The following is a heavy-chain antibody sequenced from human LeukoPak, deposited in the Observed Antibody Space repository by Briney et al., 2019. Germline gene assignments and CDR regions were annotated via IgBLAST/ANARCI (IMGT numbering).Heavy chain of an antibody. D-gene: IGHD3-22*01. V-gene: IGHV4-39*07. Sequence: PSETLSLTCTVSGGSIRSTSYYWGWIRQPPGKGLEWIGSIYYSGSTYYNPSLKSRVTISVDTSKNQFSLKLSSVTAADTAVYYCARGAYDSSGYYYGDAFDIWGQGTMVTVSS. J-gene: IGHJ3*02. CDR3: ARGAYDSSGYYYGDAFDI. CDR1: GGSIRSTSYY. CDR2: IYYSGST.